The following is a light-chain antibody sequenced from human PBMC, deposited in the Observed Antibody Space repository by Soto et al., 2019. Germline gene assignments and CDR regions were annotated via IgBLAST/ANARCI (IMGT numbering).Light chain of an antibody. Sequence: QLVLTQSPSASASLGASVKLTCTLSSGHSSYAIAWHQQQPEKGPRYLMKLNSDGSHSKGDGIPDRFSGSSSGAERYLTISRRQSEDEADYYCQTWGTGIQVFGTGTKLTVL. CDR1: SGHSSYA. J-gene: IGLJ1*01. CDR3: QTWGTGIQV. V-gene: IGLV4-69*01. CDR2: LNSDGSH.